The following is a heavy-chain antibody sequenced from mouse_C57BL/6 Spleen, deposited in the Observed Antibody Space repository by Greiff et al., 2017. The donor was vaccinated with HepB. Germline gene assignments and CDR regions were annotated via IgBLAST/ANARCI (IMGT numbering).Heavy chain of an antibody. CDR2: IDPNSGGT. D-gene: IGHD1-1*01. V-gene: IGHV1-72*01. Sequence: VKLQQPGAELVKPGASVKLSCKASGYTFTSYWMHWVKQRPGRGLEWIGRIDPNSGGTKYNEKFKSKATLTVDKPSSTAYMQLSSLTSEDSAVYYCARWITTVVATDYYAMDYWGQGTSVTVSS. J-gene: IGHJ4*01. CDR3: ARWITTVVATDYYAMDY. CDR1: GYTFTSYW.